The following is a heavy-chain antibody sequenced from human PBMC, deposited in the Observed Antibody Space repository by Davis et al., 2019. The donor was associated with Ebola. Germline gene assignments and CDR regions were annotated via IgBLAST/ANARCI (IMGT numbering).Heavy chain of an antibody. CDR3: VRAPEIGRLRWDEDH. CDR1: GYTFNTYY. CDR2: IDTRGGST. D-gene: IGHD1-26*01. V-gene: IGHV1-46*02. Sequence: ASVKVSCKASGYTFNTYYLQWVRQAPGQGLEWVGIIDTRGGSTSYARKFQGRLTVTRDTSTSTVYMELSSLRIEDTAVYYCVRAPEIGRLRWDEDHWGQGTLVTVSS. J-gene: IGHJ4*02.